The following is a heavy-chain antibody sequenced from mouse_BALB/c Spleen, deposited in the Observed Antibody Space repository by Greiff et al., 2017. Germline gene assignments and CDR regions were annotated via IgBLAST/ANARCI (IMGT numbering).Heavy chain of an antibody. CDR2: ISTYYGDA. D-gene: IGHD2-1*01. J-gene: IGHJ4*01. CDR1: GYTFTDYA. CDR3: ARCGYGNQDYAMDY. Sequence: QVQLKQSGAELVRPGVSVKISCKGSGYTFTDYAMHWVKQSHAKSLEWIGVISTYYGDASYNQKFKGKATMTVDKSSSTAYMELARLTSEDSAIYYCARCGYGNQDYAMDYWGQGTSVTVSS. V-gene: IGHV1S137*01.